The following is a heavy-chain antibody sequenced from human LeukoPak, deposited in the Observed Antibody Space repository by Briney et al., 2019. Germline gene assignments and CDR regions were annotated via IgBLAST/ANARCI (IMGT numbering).Heavy chain of an antibody. CDR3: AKDARIQEQWLELRSL. Sequence: PGGSLRLSCAAFGFTFSNVWMSWVRQVPGKGLEWVGRIRRKTDGETTDHAAPVKGRFTISRDDSKNTLYLQMNSLRAEDTAVYYCAKDARIQEQWLELRSLWGQGTLVTVSS. D-gene: IGHD6-19*01. V-gene: IGHV3-15*01. CDR2: IRRKTDGETT. CDR1: GFTFSNVW. J-gene: IGHJ4*02.